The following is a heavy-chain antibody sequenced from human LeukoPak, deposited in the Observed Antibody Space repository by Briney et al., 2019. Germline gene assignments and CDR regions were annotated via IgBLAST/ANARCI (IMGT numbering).Heavy chain of an antibody. J-gene: IGHJ4*02. CDR2: IYYSGNT. V-gene: IGHV4-59*01. CDR3: ARVRGYSYDSSDFDY. Sequence: SETLSLTCTVSGDSISYYYWSWIRQPPGKGLEWIGKIYYSGNTNYNPSLKSRATISVDTSKNQFSLKLSSVTAADTAVYYCARVRGYSYDSSDFDYWGQGTLVTVSS. CDR1: GDSISYYY. D-gene: IGHD5-18*01.